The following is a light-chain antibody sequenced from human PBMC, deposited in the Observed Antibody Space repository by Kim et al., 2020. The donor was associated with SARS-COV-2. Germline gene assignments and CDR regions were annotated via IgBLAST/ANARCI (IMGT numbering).Light chain of an antibody. Sequence: EIVLTQSPDTLSLSPGERATLSCRASQSVRSYLAWYQQKPGQAPRLVIHDASTRATGVPARFSGSGSGTDFTLTISSLEPEDVAVYYCQKTTKDTWTFVEGTKMDIK. J-gene: IGKJ1*01. CDR2: DAS. V-gene: IGKV3-11*01. CDR1: QSVRSY. CDR3: QKTTKDTWT.